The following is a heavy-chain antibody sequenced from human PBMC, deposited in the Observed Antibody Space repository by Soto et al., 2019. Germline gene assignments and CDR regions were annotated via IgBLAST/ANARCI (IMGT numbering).Heavy chain of an antibody. D-gene: IGHD3-9*01. V-gene: IGHV4-39*01. CDR2: IYYSGST. J-gene: IGHJ4*02. Sequence: SETLSLTCTVSGGSISSSGYYWGWIRQPPGKGMEWIGSIYYSGSTYYNPSLKSRVTISVDTSKNQFSLKLSSVTAADTAVYYCARHSSADILTGYFVDYWGQGTLVTVSS. CDR1: GGSISSSGYY. CDR3: ARHSSADILTGYFVDY.